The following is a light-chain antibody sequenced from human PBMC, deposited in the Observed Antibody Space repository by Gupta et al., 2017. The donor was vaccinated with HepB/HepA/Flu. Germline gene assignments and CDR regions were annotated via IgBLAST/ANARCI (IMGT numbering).Light chain of an antibody. CDR3: CSYAGSSPYV. Sequence: SSMTHPASVSGSPGQSITISCTGTSSDVGSYNLVPWYQQHPGKAPKLMIYEVSKRPSGVSNRFSGSKSGNTASLTISGRQAEDEADYYCCSYAGSSPYVFGTGTKVTVL. V-gene: IGLV2-23*02. J-gene: IGLJ1*01. CDR2: EVS. CDR1: SSDVGSYNL.